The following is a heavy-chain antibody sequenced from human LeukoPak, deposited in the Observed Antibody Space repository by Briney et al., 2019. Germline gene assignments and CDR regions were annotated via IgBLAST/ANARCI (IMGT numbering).Heavy chain of an antibody. V-gene: IGHV1-69*13. CDR3: ARVSHYYDSSGYQQS. D-gene: IGHD3-22*01. CDR2: IIPIFGTA. Sequence: SVKVSCTASGGTFSSYAISWVRQAPGQGLEWMGGIIPIFGTANYAQKFQGRVTITADESTSTAYMELSSLRSEDTAVYYCARVSHYYDSSGYQQSWGQGTLVTVSS. CDR1: GGTFSSYA. J-gene: IGHJ4*02.